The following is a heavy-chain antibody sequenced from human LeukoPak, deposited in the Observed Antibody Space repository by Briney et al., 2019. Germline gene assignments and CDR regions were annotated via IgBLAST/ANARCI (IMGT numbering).Heavy chain of an antibody. CDR2: IYNSDNT. Sequence: SQTLSLTCTVSGGSISSTIHTWNWLRQPAGKGLEWIGRIYNSDNTNYSPSLQSRITISVDTSKNQFSLKLSSVTAADTAVYYCARDEYYDSSGYYYVWGNWFDPWGQGTLVTVSS. CDR1: GGSISSTIHT. CDR3: ARDEYYDSSGYYYVWGNWFDP. J-gene: IGHJ5*02. D-gene: IGHD3-22*01. V-gene: IGHV4-61*02.